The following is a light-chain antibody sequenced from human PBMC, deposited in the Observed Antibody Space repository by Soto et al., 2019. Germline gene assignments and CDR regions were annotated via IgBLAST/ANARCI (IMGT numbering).Light chain of an antibody. CDR2: GAS. Sequence: EIVMTQSPATLSVSPGERATLSCRASQSVNSDLAWYQQKPGQAPRLLIYGASTRATGIPGRFSGSGSGTEFTLTISSLQSEDFAVYYCQQYNNWPLTFVGGTKV. J-gene: IGKJ4*01. CDR1: QSVNSD. V-gene: IGKV3-15*01. CDR3: QQYNNWPLT.